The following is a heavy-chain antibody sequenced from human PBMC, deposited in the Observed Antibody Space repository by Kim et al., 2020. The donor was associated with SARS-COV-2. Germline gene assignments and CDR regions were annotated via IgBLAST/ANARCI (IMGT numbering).Heavy chain of an antibody. CDR2: IYHDGST. CDR3: ARDRGGMAFDI. J-gene: IGHJ3*02. CDR1: GGSVSSSNW. Sequence: SETLSLTCAVSGGSVSSSNWWSWVRQPPEKGLEWIGEIYHDGSTHYNPSLKSRVTISVDKPKNQFSLTLSSVTAADTAVYYCARDRGGMAFDIWGQGTM. D-gene: IGHD3-10*01. V-gene: IGHV4-4*02.